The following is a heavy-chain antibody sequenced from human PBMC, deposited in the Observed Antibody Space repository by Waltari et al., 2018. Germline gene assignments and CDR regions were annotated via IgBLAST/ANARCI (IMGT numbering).Heavy chain of an antibody. J-gene: IGHJ4*02. V-gene: IGHV3-7*01. CDR3: VRDRAWFGEFLAEY. CDR1: GFSFNRYW. D-gene: IGHD3-10*01. Sequence: EVQLVESGGALVQPGGSLELTCEASGFSFNRYWMSWVRQVPGKGLEWVANIKDDARKQNYVDSVRGRFIVSRDNGKNTVSLQMKNLRVEDSAVYYCVRDRAWFGEFLAEYWGQGTLVTVSS. CDR2: IKDDARKQ.